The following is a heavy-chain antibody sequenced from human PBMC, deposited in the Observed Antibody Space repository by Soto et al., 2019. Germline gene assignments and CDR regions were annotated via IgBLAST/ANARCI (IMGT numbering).Heavy chain of an antibody. CDR1: GYTFTSYD. CDR3: AREAYYYGMDV. Sequence: GASVKVSCKASGYTFTSYDINWVRQATGQGLEWMEWMNPNSGNTNYAQKFQGRVTMTRDTSISTAYMELSRLRSDDTAVYYCAREAYYYGMDVWGQGTTVTVSS. J-gene: IGHJ6*02. CDR2: MNPNSGNT. V-gene: IGHV1-8*01.